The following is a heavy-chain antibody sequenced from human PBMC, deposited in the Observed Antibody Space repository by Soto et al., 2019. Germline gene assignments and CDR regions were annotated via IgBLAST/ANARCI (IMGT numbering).Heavy chain of an antibody. J-gene: IGHJ6*03. D-gene: IGHD3-3*01. CDR1: GFTFSASA. CDR2: ISGGATRT. CDR3: ARSPVTISVYYVDV. V-gene: IGHV3-23*01. Sequence: VRLLESGGGLVQPGGSLRLSCTTSGFTFSASALIWVRQAPGKGLEWVSTISGGATRTYYADSVKGRFSISRDNSKNTLYLQMNSLRAEDTAVYYCARSPVTISVYYVDVWGKGTTVTVSS.